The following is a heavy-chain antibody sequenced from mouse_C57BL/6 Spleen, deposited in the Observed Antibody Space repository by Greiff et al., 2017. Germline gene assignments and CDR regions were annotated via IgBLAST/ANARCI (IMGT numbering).Heavy chain of an antibody. Sequence: EVKLEESGGGLVKPGGSLKLSCAASGFTFSSYAMSWVRQTPEKRLEWVATISDGGSYTYYPDNVKGRFTISRDNAKNNLYLQMSHLKSEDTAMYYCARVYDGCYPAWFAYWGQGTLVTVSA. CDR2: ISDGGSYT. CDR3: ARVYDGCYPAWFAY. J-gene: IGHJ3*01. V-gene: IGHV5-4*03. D-gene: IGHD2-3*01. CDR1: GFTFSSYA.